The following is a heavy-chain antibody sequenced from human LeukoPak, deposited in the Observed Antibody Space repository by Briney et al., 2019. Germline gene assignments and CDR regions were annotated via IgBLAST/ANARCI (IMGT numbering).Heavy chain of an antibody. V-gene: IGHV4-39*07. J-gene: IGHJ6*03. CDR3: ARLDRSLGYCSGGSCYTIRSHYYYYMDV. Sequence: PSETLSLTCTVSGGSISSSSYYWGWIRQPPGKGLEWIGSIYYSGSTYYNPSLKSRVTISVDTSKNQFSLKLSSVTAADTAVYYCARLDRSLGYCSGGSCYTIRSHYYYYMDVWGKGTTVTISS. D-gene: IGHD2-15*01. CDR2: IYYSGST. CDR1: GGSISSSSYY.